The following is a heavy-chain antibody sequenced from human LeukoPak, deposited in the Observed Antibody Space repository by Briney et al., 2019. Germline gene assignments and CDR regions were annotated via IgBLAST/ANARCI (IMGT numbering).Heavy chain of an antibody. V-gene: IGHV4-59*01. CDR2: IYYSGST. CDR1: GGSISSYY. J-gene: IGHJ4*02. D-gene: IGHD5-18*01. Sequence: SETLSLTCTVSGGSISSYYWSWIRQPPGKGLEWIGYIYYSGSTNYNPSLKSRVTISADTSKNQFSLKLSSVTAADTAVYYCAREGYSYGFDYWGQGTLVTVSS. CDR3: AREGYSYGFDY.